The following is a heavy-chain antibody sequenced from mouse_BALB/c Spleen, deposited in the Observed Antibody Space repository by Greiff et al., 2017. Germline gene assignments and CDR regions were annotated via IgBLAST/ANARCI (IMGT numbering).Heavy chain of an antibody. D-gene: IGHD2-3*01. CDR2: INSNGGST. CDR1: GFTFSSYY. J-gene: IGHJ3*01. CDR3: ARQGGGYSAWFAY. V-gene: IGHV5-6-2*01. Sequence: EVMLVESGGGLVKLGGSLKLSCAASGFTFSSYYMSWVRQTPEKRLELVAAINSNGGSTYYPDTVKGRFTISRDNAKNTLYLQMSSLKSEDTALYYCARQGGGYSAWFAYWGQGTLVTVSA.